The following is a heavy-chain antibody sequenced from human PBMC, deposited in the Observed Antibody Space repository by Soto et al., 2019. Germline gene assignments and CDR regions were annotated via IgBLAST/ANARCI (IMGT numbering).Heavy chain of an antibody. J-gene: IGHJ1*01. D-gene: IGHD6-13*01. CDR3: ARDPRIAAAGGYFQH. V-gene: IGHV3-33*08. CDR2: IWYDGSNK. Sequence: GGSLRLSCAASGFTFSSYGMHWVRQAPGKGLEWVAVIWYDGSNKYYADSVKGRFTISRDNSKNTLYLQMNSLRAEDTAVYYCARDPRIAAAGGYFQHWGQGTLVTGSS. CDR1: GFTFSSYG.